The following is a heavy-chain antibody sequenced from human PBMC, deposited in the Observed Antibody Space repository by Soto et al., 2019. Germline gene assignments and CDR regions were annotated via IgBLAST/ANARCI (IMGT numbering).Heavy chain of an antibody. V-gene: IGHV3-74*01. CDR3: IRADGSNDAFHI. D-gene: IGHD2-2*01. CDR1: GFTFSNYW. J-gene: IGHJ3*02. CDR2: IKTDGTTT. Sequence: EVQLVESGGGLVQPGGSLRLSCAGSGFTFSNYWMHWVRQAPGKGLVWVSRIKTDGTTTTYADSVKGRFTISRDNAKNTLFLQMNSLRADDTAVYYCIRADGSNDAFHIWGQGTMVTVSS.